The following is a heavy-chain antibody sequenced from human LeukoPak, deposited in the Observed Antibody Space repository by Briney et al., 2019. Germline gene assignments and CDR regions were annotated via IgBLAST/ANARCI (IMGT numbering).Heavy chain of an antibody. CDR1: GFTFSSYG. CDR3: AKDRLRYGSGSFFDY. V-gene: IGHV3-30*02. J-gene: IGHJ4*02. CDR2: IRYDGSNK. Sequence: TGGSLRLSCAASGFTFSSYGMHWVRQAPGKGLEWVAFIRYDGSNKYYADSVKGRFTISRDNSKNTLYLQMNSLRAEDTAVYYCAKDRLRYGSGSFFDYWGQGTLVTVSS. D-gene: IGHD3-10*01.